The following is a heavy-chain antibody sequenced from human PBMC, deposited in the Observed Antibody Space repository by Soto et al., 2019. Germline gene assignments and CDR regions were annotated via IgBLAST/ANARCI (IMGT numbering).Heavy chain of an antibody. CDR1: GYTFTRYT. D-gene: IGHD2-15*01. CDR3: ARGIATGQLDP. CDR2: INPDNGNT. V-gene: IGHV1-3*01. Sequence: ASVKVSCKASGYTFTRYTMTWVRQAPGQRLEWMGWINPDNGNTKSSQKFQDRVIITRDTSASTAYMDLSSLRSEDMAVYYCARGIATGQLDPWGQGTLVTVSS. J-gene: IGHJ5*02.